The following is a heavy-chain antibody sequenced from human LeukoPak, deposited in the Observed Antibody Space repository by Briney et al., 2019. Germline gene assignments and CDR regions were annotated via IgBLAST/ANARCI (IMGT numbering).Heavy chain of an antibody. Sequence: GGSLRLSCAASGFTFSSYWMSWVRQAPGKGLEWVAIIKQDESEKYYVDSVKGRLTISRDNAKNSVFLQMNSLRAEDTAVYYCAELGITMIGGVWGKGTTVTISS. CDR2: IKQDESEK. CDR3: AELGITMIGGV. D-gene: IGHD3-10*02. J-gene: IGHJ6*04. CDR1: GFTFSSYW. V-gene: IGHV3-7*01.